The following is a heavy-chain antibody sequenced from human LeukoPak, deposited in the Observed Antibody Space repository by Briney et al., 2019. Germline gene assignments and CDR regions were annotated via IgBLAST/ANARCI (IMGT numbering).Heavy chain of an antibody. CDR2: ISSSSSYI. CDR3: ARDLPRARSYIDY. CDR1: GFPFSPYS. J-gene: IGHJ4*02. V-gene: IGHV3-21*01. Sequence: GGSLRLSCAASGFPFSPYSMNWVRQAPGKGLEWVLSISSSSSYIHYADSVKGRFTISRDNAKNSLYLQMNSLRAEDTAVYYCARDLPRARSYIDYWGEGTLVTVSS.